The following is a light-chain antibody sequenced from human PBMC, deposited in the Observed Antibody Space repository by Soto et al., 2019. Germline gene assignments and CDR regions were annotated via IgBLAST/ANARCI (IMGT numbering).Light chain of an antibody. CDR1: SSDVGYYNY. V-gene: IGLV2-8*01. J-gene: IGLJ2*01. Sequence: QSALTQPPSASGSPGQSVTISCTGTSSDVGYYNYVSWYQQHPGKAPKLMIYAVSKRPSGVPDRFSGSKSANTASLIVSGLQAEDEADYYCSSYAGSNNVVFGGGTKLTVL. CDR2: AVS. CDR3: SSYAGSNNVV.